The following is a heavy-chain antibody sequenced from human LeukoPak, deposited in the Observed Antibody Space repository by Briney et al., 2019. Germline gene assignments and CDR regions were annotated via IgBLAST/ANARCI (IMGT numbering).Heavy chain of an antibody. CDR3: ARNDFWSGYPGSYMDV. CDR2: INPNSADT. CDR1: GYTFTGYY. D-gene: IGHD3-3*01. J-gene: IGHJ6*03. Sequence: GASVKVSCKASGYTFTGYYMHWVRQAPGQGLEWMGWINPNSADTKYAQKFQGRITMTRDTSISTTYMELSRLRSDDTAVYYCARNDFWSGYPGSYMDVWGKGTTVTVSS. V-gene: IGHV1-2*02.